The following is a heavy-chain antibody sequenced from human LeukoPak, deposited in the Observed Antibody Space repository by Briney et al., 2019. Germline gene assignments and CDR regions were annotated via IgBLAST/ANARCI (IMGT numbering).Heavy chain of an antibody. V-gene: IGHV4-59*08. CDR2: IYYSGSTDYSGST. D-gene: IGHD4-17*01. CDR1: GGSISSHF. CDR3: ARHTMTTADAFDI. J-gene: IGHJ3*02. Sequence: SETLSLTCTVSGGSISSHFWSWIRQPPGKGLEWIAYIYYSGSTDYSGSTDYNPSLKSRVTISVDTSKKQFSLKLSSVTAGDTAVYYCARHTMTTADAFDIWGQGTMVTVSS.